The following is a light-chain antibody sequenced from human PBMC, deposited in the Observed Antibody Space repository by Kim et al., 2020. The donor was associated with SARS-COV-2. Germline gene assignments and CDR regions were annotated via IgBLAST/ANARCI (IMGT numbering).Light chain of an antibody. J-gene: IGKJ4*01. V-gene: IGKV3-20*01. CDR2: GAS. CDR1: QSMSSAL. CDR3: QQYGTTPLT. Sequence: TPGDTATLSCRASQSMSSALLAWYQQRPGKAPRLLMSGASIRATGIPDRFSGSGSGTDFTLTISRLETDDFAVYYGQQYGTTPLTFGGGTKVDIK.